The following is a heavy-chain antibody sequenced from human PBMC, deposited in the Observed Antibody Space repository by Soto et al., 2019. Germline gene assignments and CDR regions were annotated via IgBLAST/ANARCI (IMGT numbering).Heavy chain of an antibody. J-gene: IGHJ4*02. D-gene: IGHD5-12*01. CDR2: IYYTGST. CDR3: ASTGDGYNPRPFDY. CDR1: GGSVSRGGYY. Sequence: SETLSLTCTVCGGSVSRGGYYWNWIRQPPGKGLEWIGYIYYTGSTQYNPSLKSRFIISADKSISTAYLQWSSLKASDTAMYYCASTGDGYNPRPFDYWGQGTLVTVSS. V-gene: IGHV4-31*03.